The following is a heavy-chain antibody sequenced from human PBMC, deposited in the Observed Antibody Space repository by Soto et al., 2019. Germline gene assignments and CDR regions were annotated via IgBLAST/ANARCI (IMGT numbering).Heavy chain of an antibody. V-gene: IGHV3-30*18. Sequence: GGSLRLSCAVSGFTFSTYGMHWVRQAPGKGLEWVAVISYDGNYIYYADSVKGRFTISRDNSKNTLYLQMNSLRAEDTAVYYCAKVLVGTGGDYWGQGTLVTVSS. CDR1: GFTFSTYG. CDR3: AKVLVGTGGDY. J-gene: IGHJ4*02. CDR2: ISYDGNYI. D-gene: IGHD3-10*01.